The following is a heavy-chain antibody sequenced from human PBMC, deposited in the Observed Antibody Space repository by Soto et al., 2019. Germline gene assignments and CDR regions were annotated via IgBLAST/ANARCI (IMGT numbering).Heavy chain of an antibody. J-gene: IGHJ5*02. CDR1: GDSASSNSAA. Sequence: PSQTLSLTCAISGDSASSNSAAWNWIRQSPSRGLEWLGRTYYRSKWFNDYDVSVKSRIIIIADTSKNQVSLQLNSVTPEDTAVYYCARDGVGYCSSTSCYVWFDPWGQGTLVTVSS. CDR3: ARDGVGYCSSTSCYVWFDP. CDR2: TYYRSKWFN. D-gene: IGHD2-2*01. V-gene: IGHV6-1*01.